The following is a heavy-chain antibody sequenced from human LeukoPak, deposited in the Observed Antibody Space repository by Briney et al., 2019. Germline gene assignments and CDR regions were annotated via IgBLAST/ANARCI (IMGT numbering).Heavy chain of an antibody. J-gene: IGHJ4*02. D-gene: IGHD3-3*01. V-gene: IGHV3-23*01. Sequence: RTGGSLRLSCAASGFTFNRYAMTWARQAPGKGLEWVSAISGSGGNTYYADSVKGRFTISRDSSRNTVYLQMNNLRAEDTTIYYCAKARDGFGVDTIDYWGQGTLVTVSS. CDR2: ISGSGGNT. CDR3: AKARDGFGVDTIDY. CDR1: GFTFNRYA.